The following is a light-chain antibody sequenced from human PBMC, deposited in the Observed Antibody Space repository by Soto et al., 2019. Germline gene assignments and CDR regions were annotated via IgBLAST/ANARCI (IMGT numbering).Light chain of an antibody. J-gene: IGLJ1*01. CDR2: DNN. CDR3: GTWDSSLSAYV. V-gene: IGLV1-51*01. CDR1: SSNIGNNY. Sequence: VLTQPPSVSAAPGQKVTISCSGSSSNIGNNYVSWYQQLPRAAPKLLIYDNNQRPSGIPDRFSGSKSGTSATLGITGLQTGDEADYYCGTWDSSLSAYVFGTRTKV.